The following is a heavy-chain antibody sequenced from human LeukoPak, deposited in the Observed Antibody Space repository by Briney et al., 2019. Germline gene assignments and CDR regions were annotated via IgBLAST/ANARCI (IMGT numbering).Heavy chain of an antibody. V-gene: IGHV4-34*01. CDR1: GGSFSGYY. J-gene: IGHJ4*02. CDR3: ARARGGVASG. D-gene: IGHD3-16*01. CDR2: INHSGST. Sequence: SETLSLTCAVYGGSFSGYYWSWIRQPPGKGPEWIGEINHSGSTNYNPSLKSRVTISVDTSKNQFSLKLSSVTAADTAVYYCARARGGVASGRGQGTLVTVSS.